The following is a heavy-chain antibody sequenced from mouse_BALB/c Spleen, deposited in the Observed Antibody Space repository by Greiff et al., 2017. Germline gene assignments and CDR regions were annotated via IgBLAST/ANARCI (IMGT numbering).Heavy chain of an antibody. V-gene: IGHV5-6-5*01. CDR1: GFTFSSYA. D-gene: IGHD2-4*01. CDR3: ARGMITTEDYFDY. Sequence: DVKLVESGGGLVKPGGSLKLSCAASGFTFSSYAMSWVRQTPEKRLEWVASISSGGSTYYPDSVKGRFTISRDNARNILYLQMSSLRSEDPAMYYCARGMITTEDYFDYWGQGTTLTVSS. CDR2: ISSGGST. J-gene: IGHJ2*01.